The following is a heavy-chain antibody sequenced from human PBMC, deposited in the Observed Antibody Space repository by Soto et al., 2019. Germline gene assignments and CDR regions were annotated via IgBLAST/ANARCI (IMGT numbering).Heavy chain of an antibody. Sequence: GSLRLSCAASGLIFSDVWMTWVRQAPGKRLEWVGRIKTKPDDGTIDYAAPVRGRFTISRDDSKNTLYLQMTSLTPDDTGVYYCTTSWFDPWGQGTLVTVSS. CDR2: IKTKPDDGTI. CDR1: GLIFSDVW. J-gene: IGHJ5*02. CDR3: TTSWFDP. V-gene: IGHV3-15*01.